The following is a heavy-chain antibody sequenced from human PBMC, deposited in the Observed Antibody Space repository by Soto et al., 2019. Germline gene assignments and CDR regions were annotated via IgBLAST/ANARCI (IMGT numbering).Heavy chain of an antibody. Sequence: GGSLRLSCAASGFTFSSYGMHWVRQAPGKGLEWVAVISYDGSNKYYADSVKGRFTISRDNSKNTLYLQMNSLRAEDTAVYYCAKDVALGIFNGYSSGWYGMDVWGQGTTVTVSS. V-gene: IGHV3-30*18. CDR3: AKDVALGIFNGYSSGWYGMDV. CDR2: ISYDGSNK. D-gene: IGHD6-19*01. J-gene: IGHJ6*02. CDR1: GFTFSSYG.